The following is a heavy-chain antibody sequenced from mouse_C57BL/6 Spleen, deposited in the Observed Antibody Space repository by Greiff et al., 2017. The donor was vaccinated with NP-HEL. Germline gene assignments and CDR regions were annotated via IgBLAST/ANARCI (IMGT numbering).Heavy chain of an antibody. CDR2: IDPSDSET. V-gene: IGHV1-52*01. CDR1: GYTFTSYW. CDR3: ARGNSYAMDY. Sequence: QVQLQQPGAELVRPGSSVELSCKASGYTFTSYWMRWVKQRPIQGLEWIGNIDPSDSETHYNQKFKDKATLTVDKSSSTAYMQLSSLTSEDSAVYYCARGNSYAMDYWGQGTSVTVSS. J-gene: IGHJ4*01.